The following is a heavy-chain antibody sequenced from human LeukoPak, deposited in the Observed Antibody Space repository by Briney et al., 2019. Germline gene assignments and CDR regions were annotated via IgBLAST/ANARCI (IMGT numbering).Heavy chain of an antibody. CDR3: AKTHYDILTGYYRVGVAFDI. J-gene: IGHJ3*02. D-gene: IGHD3-9*01. Sequence: GGSLRLSCAASGFTFDDYAMHWVRQAPGKGLEWVSGISWNSGSIGYADSVKGRFTISRDNAKNSLYLQMNSLRAEDTALYYCAKTHYDILTGYYRVGVAFDIWGQGTMVTVSS. CDR2: ISWNSGSI. CDR1: GFTFDDYA. V-gene: IGHV3-9*01.